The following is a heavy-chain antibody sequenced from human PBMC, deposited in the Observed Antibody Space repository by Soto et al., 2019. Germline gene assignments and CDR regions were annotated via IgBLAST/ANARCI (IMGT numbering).Heavy chain of an antibody. Sequence: GGSLRLSCAASGFTFSSYSMNWVRQAPGKGLEWVSSISSSSSYIYYADSVKGRFTISRDNAKNSLYLQMNSLRAEDTAVYYCARDSRRLRGSTYVDYWGQGTLVTVSS. CDR1: GFTFSSYS. CDR3: ARDSRRLRGSTYVDY. J-gene: IGHJ4*02. CDR2: ISSSSSYI. D-gene: IGHD3-16*01. V-gene: IGHV3-21*01.